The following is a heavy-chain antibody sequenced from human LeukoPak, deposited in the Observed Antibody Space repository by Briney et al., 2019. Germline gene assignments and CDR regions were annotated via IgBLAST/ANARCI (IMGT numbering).Heavy chain of an antibody. CDR1: GYTFSSYG. V-gene: IGHV1-18*01. J-gene: IGHJ4*02. CDR2: ISVYSGNT. Sequence: GASVKVSCRASGYTFSSYGISWVRQAHGQGLEWMGWISVYSGNTNYAQRLQGRVTMTTDTSTSTAYMELRSLRSDDTAVYYCARDANGVLGDYWGQGTLVTVSS. D-gene: IGHD2-8*01. CDR3: ARDANGVLGDY.